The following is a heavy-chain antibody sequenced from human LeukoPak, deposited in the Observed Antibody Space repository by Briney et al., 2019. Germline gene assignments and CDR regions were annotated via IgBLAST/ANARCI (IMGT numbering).Heavy chain of an antibody. J-gene: IGHJ4*02. Sequence: SETLSLTCTVSGGSISSYYWSWIRQPPGKGLEWIGYIYHSGSTYYNPSLKSRVTISVDRSKNQFSLKLSSVTAADTAVYYCASRGGYYDSSGDPFDSWGQGTLVTVSS. CDR1: GGSISSYY. CDR3: ASRGGYYDSSGDPFDS. D-gene: IGHD3-22*01. CDR2: IYHSGST. V-gene: IGHV4-59*12.